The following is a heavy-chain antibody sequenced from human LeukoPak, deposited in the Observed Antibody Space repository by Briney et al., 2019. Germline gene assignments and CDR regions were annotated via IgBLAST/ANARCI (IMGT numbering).Heavy chain of an antibody. CDR3: ARVIAAAGYYYYGMDV. V-gene: IGHV1-46*01. CDR1: GYTFTSYY. J-gene: IGHJ6*02. D-gene: IGHD6-13*01. Sequence: ASVKVSCKASGYTFTSYYMHWVRQAPGQGLEWMGIINPSGGSTSYAQKFQGRVTITADKSTSTAYMELSSLRSEDTAVYYCARVIAAAGYYYYGMDVWGQGTTVTVSS. CDR2: INPSGGST.